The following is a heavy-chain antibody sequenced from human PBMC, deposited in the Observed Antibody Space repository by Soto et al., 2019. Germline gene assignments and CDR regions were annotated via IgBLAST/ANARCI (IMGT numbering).Heavy chain of an antibody. D-gene: IGHD3-9*01. CDR1: GFTFGDYA. Sequence: GGSLRLSCTASGFTFGDYAMSWFRQAPGKGLEWVGFIRSKDYGGKTEYAASVKGRFTISRDDSKSIAYLQMNSLKTEDTAGYYCTRGGFDWLLYYFDYWGQGTLVTVSS. J-gene: IGHJ4*02. V-gene: IGHV3-49*03. CDR3: TRGGFDWLLYYFDY. CDR2: IRSKDYGGKT.